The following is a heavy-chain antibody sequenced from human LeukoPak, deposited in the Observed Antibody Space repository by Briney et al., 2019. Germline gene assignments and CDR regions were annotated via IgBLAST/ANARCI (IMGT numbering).Heavy chain of an antibody. CDR2: ISYDGSNK. CDR3: AKDLFYSTSYWYFDL. J-gene: IGHJ2*01. V-gene: IGHV3-30*18. CDR1: GFTFSSYG. Sequence: GGSLRLSCAASGFTFSSYGMHWVRQAPGKGLEWVAVISYDGSNKYYADSVKGRFTISRDNSKNTLYLQMNSLRAEDTAVYYCAKDLFYSTSYWYFDLWGRGTLVTVSS. D-gene: IGHD4-11*01.